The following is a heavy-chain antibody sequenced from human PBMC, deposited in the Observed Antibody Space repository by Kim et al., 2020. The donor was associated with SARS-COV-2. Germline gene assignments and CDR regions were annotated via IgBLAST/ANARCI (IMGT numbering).Heavy chain of an antibody. CDR3: TRDGRQQWLVPGYMGYGMDV. CDR2: IRSKAYGGTT. CDR1: GFTFGDYA. Sequence: GGSLRLSCTASGFTFGDYAMSWFRQAPGKGLEWVGFIRSKAYGGTTEYAASVKGRFTISRDDSKSIAYLQMNSLKTEDTAVYYCTRDGRQQWLVPGYMGYGMDVWGQGTTVTVSS. D-gene: IGHD6-19*01. V-gene: IGHV3-49*03. J-gene: IGHJ6*02.